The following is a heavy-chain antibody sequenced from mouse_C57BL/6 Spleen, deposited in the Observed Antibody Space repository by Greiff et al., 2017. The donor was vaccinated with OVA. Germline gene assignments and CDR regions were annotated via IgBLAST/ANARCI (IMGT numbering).Heavy chain of an antibody. Sequence: VQVVESGPGLVAPSQSLSITCTVSGFSLTSYGVSWVRQPPGKGLEWLGVRVGDGSTNYHSALISRLSISKDNSKSQVFLKLHSLQTDDTATYYCAKPYSNYEAWFAYWGQGTLVTVSA. J-gene: IGHJ3*01. CDR3: AKPYSNYEAWFAY. CDR1: GFSLTSYG. V-gene: IGHV2-3*01. CDR2: RVGDGST. D-gene: IGHD2-5*01.